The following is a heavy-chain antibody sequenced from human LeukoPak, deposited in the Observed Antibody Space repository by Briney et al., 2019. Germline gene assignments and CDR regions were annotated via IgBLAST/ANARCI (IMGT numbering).Heavy chain of an antibody. D-gene: IGHD1-26*01. Sequence: GGSLRPSCAASGFTFSSYSMNWVRQAPGKGLEWVSSISSSSSYIYYADSVKGRFTISRDNAKNSLYLQMNSLRAEDTAVYYCARDREVGYFDYWGQGTLVTVST. CDR1: GFTFSSYS. CDR2: ISSSSSYI. V-gene: IGHV3-21*01. J-gene: IGHJ4*02. CDR3: ARDREVGYFDY.